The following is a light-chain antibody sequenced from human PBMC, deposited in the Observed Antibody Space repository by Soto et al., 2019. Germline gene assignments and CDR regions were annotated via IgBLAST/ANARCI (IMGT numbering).Light chain of an antibody. CDR3: QQYGSSPT. V-gene: IGKV3-20*01. Sequence: EIVLTQSPGTLSLSPGEGAALSCRASQSVTSNYLAWYQQKPGQAPRLLIYGASSRATGIPDRFSGSGSGTDFTLTISRLEPEDFAVYYCQQYGSSPTFGQGTKVEIE. J-gene: IGKJ1*01. CDR1: QSVTSNY. CDR2: GAS.